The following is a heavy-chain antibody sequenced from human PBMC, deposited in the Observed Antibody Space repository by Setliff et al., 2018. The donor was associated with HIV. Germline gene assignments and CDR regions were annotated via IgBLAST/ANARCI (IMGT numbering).Heavy chain of an antibody. D-gene: IGHD7-27*01. CDR3: ARDKGGLGIGGHYYYYMDV. V-gene: IGHV1-69*13. J-gene: IGHJ6*03. CDR2: IIPIFGTA. Sequence: SVKVSCKASGGTFSSYAISWVRQAPGQGLEWMGGIIPIFGTANYAQKFQGRVTITADESTSTAYMELSSLRSEDTAVYYCARDKGGLGIGGHYYYYMDVWGKGTTVTVSS. CDR1: GGTFSSYA.